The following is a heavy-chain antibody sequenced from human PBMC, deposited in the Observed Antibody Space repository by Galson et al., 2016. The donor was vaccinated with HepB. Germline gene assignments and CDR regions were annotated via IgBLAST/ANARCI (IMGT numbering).Heavy chain of an antibody. CDR3: AHRDSKVVNGFYHSCYDF. CDR2: IYWDDDK. Sequence: PALVKPTQTLTLTCTFSGFSLNTRGVGVGWIRQPPGKALEWLALIYWDDDKRYSPSLTSRLTITKDTSKNQVDLTMTKMDPVDTATYYCAHRDSKVVNGFYHSCYDFWGQGTLVIVSS. V-gene: IGHV2-5*02. D-gene: IGHD3-22*01. J-gene: IGHJ4*02. CDR1: GFSLNTRGVG.